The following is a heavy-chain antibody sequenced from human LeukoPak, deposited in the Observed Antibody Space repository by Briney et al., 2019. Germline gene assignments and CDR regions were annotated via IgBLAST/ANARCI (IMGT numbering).Heavy chain of an antibody. CDR3: ARDSFYYDSSDPSHFDY. D-gene: IGHD3-22*01. CDR1: GGTFSSYA. V-gene: IGHV1-69*04. J-gene: IGHJ4*02. Sequence: SVKVSCKASGGTFSSYAISWVRQAPGQGHEWMGRIIPIFGIANYAQKFQGRVTITADKSTSTAYMELSSLRSEDTAVYYCARDSFYYDSSDPSHFDYWGQGTLVTVSS. CDR2: IIPIFGIA.